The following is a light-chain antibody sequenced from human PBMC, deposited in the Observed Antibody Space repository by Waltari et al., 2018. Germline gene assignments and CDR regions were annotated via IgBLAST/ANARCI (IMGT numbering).Light chain of an antibody. CDR1: QRISTN. J-gene: IGKJ3*01. V-gene: IGKV3-15*01. CDR3: QEYNNWHRGFT. Sequence: EMVLTQSTGTLSVSLGERATLSCGASQRISTNLAWYQQKPGQAPRLLMSDASARATGIPARFSGSGSGTEFTLTISSLQPEDSAVYYCQEYNNWHRGFTFGPGTKLEIK. CDR2: DAS.